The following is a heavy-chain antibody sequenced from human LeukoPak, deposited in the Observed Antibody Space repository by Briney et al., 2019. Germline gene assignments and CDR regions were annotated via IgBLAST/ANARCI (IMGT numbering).Heavy chain of an antibody. CDR1: GFTFSLYA. Sequence: GGSLRLSCAASGFTFSLYAMAWVRQAPGKGLEWVSTIRGSGGSTYYADSVKGRFTISRDNSKNTLYLQMNSLRAEDTALYSCAKGFHSRGGAVYFDYWGQGALVTVSS. CDR2: IRGSGGST. D-gene: IGHD3-22*01. J-gene: IGHJ4*02. V-gene: IGHV3-23*01. CDR3: AKGFHSRGGAVYFDY.